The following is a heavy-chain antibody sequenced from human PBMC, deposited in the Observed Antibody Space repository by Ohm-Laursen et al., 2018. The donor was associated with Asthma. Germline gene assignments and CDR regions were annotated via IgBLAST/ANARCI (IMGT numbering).Heavy chain of an antibody. CDR2: ISSSSSTI. Sequence: SLRLSCAAPGFTFSSYSMNWVRQAPGKGLEWVSYISSSSSTIYYADSVKGRFTISRDNAKNSLYLQMNSLRDEDTAVYYCARDHQTYYYDSSGYQDAFDIWGQGTMVTVSS. J-gene: IGHJ3*02. D-gene: IGHD3-22*01. V-gene: IGHV3-48*02. CDR1: GFTFSSYS. CDR3: ARDHQTYYYDSSGYQDAFDI.